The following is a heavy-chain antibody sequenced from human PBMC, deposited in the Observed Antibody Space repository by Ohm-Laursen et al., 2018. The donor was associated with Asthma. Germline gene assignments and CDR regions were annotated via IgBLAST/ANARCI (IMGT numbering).Heavy chain of an antibody. D-gene: IGHD6-6*01. CDR2: IYYSGST. V-gene: IGHV4-39*01. Sequence: SDTLSLTCTVSGGSVSSGSYYWGWIRQPPGKGLEWIGSIYYSGSTYYNPSLKSRVTISVDTSKNQFSLKLSSVTAADTAVYYCARTNTDFYSSSHIMGYYYGMDVWGQGTTVTVSS. J-gene: IGHJ6*02. CDR1: GGSVSSGSYY. CDR3: ARTNTDFYSSSHIMGYYYGMDV.